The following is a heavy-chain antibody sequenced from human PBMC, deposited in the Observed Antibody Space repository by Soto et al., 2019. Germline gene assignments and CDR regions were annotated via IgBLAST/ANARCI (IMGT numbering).Heavy chain of an antibody. J-gene: IGHJ6*02. V-gene: IGHV1-69*12. CDR3: ARIYGGGSYFYYGMDV. Sequence: QVQLVQSGAEVKKPGSSVKVSCKASGGTFSSYDLSWVRQAPGQGLEWMGGIIPIFGTTNYAQKFQGRVTMTADGSTSTADMELSSLTSDDTAVYYCARIYGGGSYFYYGMDVWGQGTTVTVSS. CDR1: GGTFSSYD. D-gene: IGHD3-16*01. CDR2: IIPIFGTT.